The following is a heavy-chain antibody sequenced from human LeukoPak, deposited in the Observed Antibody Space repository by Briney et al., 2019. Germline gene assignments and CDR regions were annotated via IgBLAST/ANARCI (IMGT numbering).Heavy chain of an antibody. Sequence: GGSLRLSCAASGFTFSSYGMSWVRQAPGKGLEWVSAISGSGGSTYYADSVKGRFTISRDNSKNTLYLQMNSLRAEDTAVYYCARTLYSSRVGYFDLWGRGTLVTVSS. CDR1: GFTFSSYG. V-gene: IGHV3-23*01. D-gene: IGHD6-13*01. CDR2: ISGSGGST. CDR3: ARTLYSSRVGYFDL. J-gene: IGHJ2*01.